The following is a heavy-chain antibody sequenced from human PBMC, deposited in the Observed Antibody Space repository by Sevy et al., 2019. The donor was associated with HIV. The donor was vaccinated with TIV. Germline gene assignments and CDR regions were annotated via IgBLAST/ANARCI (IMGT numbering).Heavy chain of an antibody. CDR1: GFTFSSYA. CDR3: AQGLGAVAAPFDY. J-gene: IGHJ4*02. V-gene: IGHV3-23*01. CDR2: ISGSGGST. D-gene: IGHD6-19*01. Sequence: GGSLRLSCAASGFTFSSYAMSWVRQAPGKGLEWVSAISGSGGSTYYADSVKGRFTISRDNSKNTLYLQMNSLRAEDTALYYCAQGLGAVAAPFDYWGQGTLVTVSS.